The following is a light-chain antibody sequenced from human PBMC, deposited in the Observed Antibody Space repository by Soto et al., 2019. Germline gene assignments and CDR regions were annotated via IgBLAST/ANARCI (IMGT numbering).Light chain of an antibody. CDR2: GAS. J-gene: IGKJ2*01. CDR3: QQYDNSPMYT. V-gene: IGKV3-20*01. Sequence: EIVLTQSPGTLYWSAGERATLSCRASQSVSSSYLSWYQLKPGQAPRLLIYGASNRATGIPDRFSGGGSGTDFTLTISRLEPEDFAVYYCQQYDNSPMYTFGQGTNLEIK. CDR1: QSVSSSY.